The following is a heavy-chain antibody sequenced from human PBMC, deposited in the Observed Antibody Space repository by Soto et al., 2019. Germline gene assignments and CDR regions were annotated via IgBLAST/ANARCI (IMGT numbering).Heavy chain of an antibody. CDR3: ARHSGDADYHFDY. Sequence: SETLSLTCTVSGGSISGYYWSWIRQPPGKGLEWIGYIYDSGRTNYNPSLKSRVTISVDTSKNQFSLKLSSVTAADTALYYCARHSGDADYHFDYWGQGTLVTVSS. V-gene: IGHV4-59*08. CDR2: IYDSGRT. CDR1: GGSISGYY. J-gene: IGHJ4*02. D-gene: IGHD4-17*01.